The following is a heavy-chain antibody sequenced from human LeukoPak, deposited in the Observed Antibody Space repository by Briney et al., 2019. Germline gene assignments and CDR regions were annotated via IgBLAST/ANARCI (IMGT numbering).Heavy chain of an antibody. Sequence: PSETLSLTCTVSGGSVHSTNHFWGWIRQPPGEGLEWIDTISDSGTTYYNPSLKSRISISADTSKNQISLKLNSVTVTDTAVYYCARRRGSSSYRDYWGQGTQVIVSS. CDR3: ARRRGSSSYRDY. J-gene: IGHJ4*02. CDR1: GGSVHSTNHF. CDR2: ISDSGTT. D-gene: IGHD3-3*01. V-gene: IGHV4-39*01.